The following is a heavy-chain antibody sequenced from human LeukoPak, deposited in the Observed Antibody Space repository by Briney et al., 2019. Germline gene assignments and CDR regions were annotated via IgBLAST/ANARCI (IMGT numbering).Heavy chain of an antibody. J-gene: IGHJ4*02. CDR3: ARGEYYFDY. CDR1: GFTVSSKY. V-gene: IGHV3-11*05. CDR2: ISSSSSYT. Sequence: GGSLRLSCAASGFTVSSKYMSWIRQAPGKGLEWVSYISSSSSYTNYADSVKGRFTISRDNAKNSLYLQMNSLRAEDTAVYYCARGEYYFDYWGQGTLVTVSS.